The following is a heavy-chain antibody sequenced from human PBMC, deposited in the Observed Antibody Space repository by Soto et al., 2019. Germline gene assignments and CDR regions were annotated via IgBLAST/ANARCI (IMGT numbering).Heavy chain of an antibody. V-gene: IGHV3-21*01. D-gene: IGHD5-18*01. CDR1: GFTFSSYS. Sequence: GGSLRLSCAASGFTFSSYSMNWVRQAPGKGLEWVSSITSSSSYISYADSVKGRFTISRDNAKNSLYLQMNSLRAEDTAVYYCARDQPGYSYGYGLGYWGQGTLVTVSS. CDR3: ARDQPGYSYGYGLGY. J-gene: IGHJ4*02. CDR2: ITSSSSYI.